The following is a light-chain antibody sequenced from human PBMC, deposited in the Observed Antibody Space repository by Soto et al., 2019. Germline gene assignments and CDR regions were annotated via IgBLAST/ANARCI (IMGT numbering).Light chain of an antibody. Sequence: EIVLTQSPATLSLSPGERATLSCRASQSVGDYLGWYQQKPGQAPRLLIYAASQRATGVPARFSASGSGTDFTLTISSLEPEYFAIYYCQQREDWPRAFGGGTKVEFK. J-gene: IGKJ4*01. CDR1: QSVGDY. CDR2: AAS. CDR3: QQREDWPRA. V-gene: IGKV3-11*01.